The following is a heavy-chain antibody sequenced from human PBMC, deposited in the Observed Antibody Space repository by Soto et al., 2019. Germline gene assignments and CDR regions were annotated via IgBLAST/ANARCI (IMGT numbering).Heavy chain of an antibody. CDR2: IYYSGST. V-gene: IGHV4-39*02. CDR1: GGSISSSSYY. CDR3: ATRDSPPPYRY. J-gene: IGHJ4*02. Sequence: QLQLQESGPGLVKPSETLSLTCTVSGGSISSSSYYWGWIRQPPGKGLEWIGSIYYSGSTYYNPSPQTRAPISVDTSKNHFSLKLSSVPAADTAVYSCATRDSPPPYRYWGQGTLVTVSS. D-gene: IGHD3-16*02.